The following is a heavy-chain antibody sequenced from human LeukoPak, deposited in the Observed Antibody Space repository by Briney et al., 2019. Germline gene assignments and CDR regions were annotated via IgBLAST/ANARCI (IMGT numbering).Heavy chain of an antibody. CDR1: GGSISSYY. Sequence: SETLSLTCTVSGGSISSYYWSWIRQPAGKGPEWIGRIYASGSTNYNPSLKSRVTMSVDTSKNQFSLKPSSVTAADTAVYYCARGDRAVAGAWGWFDPWGQGTLVTVSS. D-gene: IGHD6-19*01. V-gene: IGHV4-4*07. CDR3: ARGDRAVAGAWGWFDP. CDR2: IYASGST. J-gene: IGHJ5*02.